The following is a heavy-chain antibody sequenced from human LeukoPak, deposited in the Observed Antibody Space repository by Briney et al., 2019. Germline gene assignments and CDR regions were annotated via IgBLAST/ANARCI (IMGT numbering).Heavy chain of an antibody. J-gene: IGHJ4*02. CDR2: ISSSSSTI. D-gene: IGHD5-18*01. Sequence: GGSLRLSCAASGFTFSSYSMNWVRQAPGKGLEWVSYISSSSSTIYYADSVKGRFTISRDNAKNSLYLQMNSLRDEDTAVYYCAREGIQLWLRDFDYWGQGTLVTVSS. CDR3: AREGIQLWLRDFDY. V-gene: IGHV3-48*02. CDR1: GFTFSSYS.